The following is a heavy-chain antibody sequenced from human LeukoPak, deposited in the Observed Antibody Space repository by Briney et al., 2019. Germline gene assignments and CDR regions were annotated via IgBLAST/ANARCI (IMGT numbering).Heavy chain of an antibody. CDR1: GYTFISYD. D-gene: IGHD2-2*01. Sequence: ASVKVSCKASGYTFISYDINWVRQATGQGLEWMGWMNPNSGNTGYAQKFQGRVTMTRNTSISTAYMELSSLRSEDTAVYYCARGRRDIVVVPAAPRYYYYMDVWGKGTTVTVSS. J-gene: IGHJ6*03. CDR2: MNPNSGNT. CDR3: ARGRRDIVVVPAAPRYYYYMDV. V-gene: IGHV1-8*01.